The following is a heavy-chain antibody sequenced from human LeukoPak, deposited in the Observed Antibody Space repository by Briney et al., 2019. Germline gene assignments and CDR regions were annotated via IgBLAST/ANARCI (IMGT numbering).Heavy chain of an antibody. J-gene: IGHJ5*02. CDR2: IIPIFGTA. CDR3: ATLGYELEGP. Sequence: GASVKVSCKASGGTFSSYAISWVRQAPGQGLEWMGGIIPIFGTANYAQKFQGRVTITADESTSTAYMELSSLRSEDTAVYYCATLGYELEGPWGQGTLVTVSS. V-gene: IGHV1-69*13. D-gene: IGHD1-1*01. CDR1: GGTFSSYA.